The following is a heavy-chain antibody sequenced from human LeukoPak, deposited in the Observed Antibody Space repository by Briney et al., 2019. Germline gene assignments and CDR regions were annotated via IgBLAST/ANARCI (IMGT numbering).Heavy chain of an antibody. J-gene: IGHJ4*02. Sequence: GESLKISCAASGFTFSNYRMNWVRQAPGKGLEWASSISSTSSYIYYADSVKGRFTISRENTKNSLYLQMDSLRAEDTAVYYCARDRRSDYGDTPPFDYWGQGTLVTVSS. CDR2: ISSTSSYI. CDR1: GFTFSNYR. CDR3: ARDRRSDYGDTPPFDY. V-gene: IGHV3-21*01. D-gene: IGHD4-17*01.